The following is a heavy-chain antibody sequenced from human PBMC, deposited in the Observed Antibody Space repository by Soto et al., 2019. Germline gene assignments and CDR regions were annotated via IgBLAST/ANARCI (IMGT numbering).Heavy chain of an antibody. J-gene: IGHJ6*02. Sequence: SSETLSLTCAVYVGSFSGFYWSWVRQPPGKGLEWIGEINHSGSTNYTPSLQSRVTISVDTSKNQFFLKLNSVTAADTAVYYCARIRVRRGISYYYYYGMDVWGQGTTVTVSS. CDR2: INHSGST. V-gene: IGHV4-34*01. CDR3: ARIRVRRGISYYYYYGMDV. D-gene: IGHD3-10*01. CDR1: VGSFSGFY.